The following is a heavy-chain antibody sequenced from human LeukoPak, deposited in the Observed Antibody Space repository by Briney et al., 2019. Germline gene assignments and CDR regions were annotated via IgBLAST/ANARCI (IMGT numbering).Heavy chain of an antibody. CDR1: GFTFSSYA. Sequence: PGGSLRLPCAASGFTFSSYAMHWVRQAPGKGLEWVANIKQDGSAKYCVDSVKGRFTISRDNTKNSLYLQMNSLRAEDTALYYCARDAGRTLDLWGRGTLVTVSS. D-gene: IGHD1-7*01. CDR3: ARDAGRTLDL. CDR2: IKQDGSAK. J-gene: IGHJ2*01. V-gene: IGHV3-7*03.